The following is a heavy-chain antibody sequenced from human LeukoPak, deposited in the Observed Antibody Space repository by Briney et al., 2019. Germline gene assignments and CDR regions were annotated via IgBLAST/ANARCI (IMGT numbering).Heavy chain of an antibody. CDR1: GFTFSNYW. D-gene: IGHD5-18*01. V-gene: IGHV3-74*01. Sequence: GGSLRLSCAASGFTFSNYWMHWVRQAPGKGLVWVSRINSDGSSTSYADSVKGRFTISRDNAKNTLYLQMNSLRAEDTALYYCARGGGYSYGFFDYWGQGTLVTVSS. J-gene: IGHJ4*02. CDR3: ARGGGYSYGFFDY. CDR2: INSDGSST.